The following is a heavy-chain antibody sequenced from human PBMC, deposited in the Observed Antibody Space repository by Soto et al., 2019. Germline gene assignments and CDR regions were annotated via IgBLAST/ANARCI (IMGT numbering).Heavy chain of an antibody. J-gene: IGHJ6*02. CDR1: GGTFSNYS. CDR2: IIPIFGTA. V-gene: IGHV1-69*06. CDR3: ARGVGFAGYCSGGSCESPYYYYYGMDV. Sequence: SVKVSCKASGGTFSNYSISWVRQAPGQGLEWMGGIIPIFGTANYAQKFQGRVTITADRSTSTAYMELSSLRSEDTAVYYCARGVGFAGYCSGGSCESPYYYYYGMDVWG. D-gene: IGHD2-15*01.